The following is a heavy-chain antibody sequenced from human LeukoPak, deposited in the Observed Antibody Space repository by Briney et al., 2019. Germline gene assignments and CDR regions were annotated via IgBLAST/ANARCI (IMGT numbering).Heavy chain of an antibody. J-gene: IGHJ4*02. Sequence: GGSLRLSCAASGFTFSSYAMHWVRQAPGKGLEYVSAISSNGGSTYYANSVKGRFTISRDNSKNTLYLQMGSLRAEDMAVYYCARSSGWSFFDYWGQGTLVTVSS. V-gene: IGHV3-64*01. CDR3: ARSSGWSFFDY. CDR1: GFTFSSYA. CDR2: ISSNGGST. D-gene: IGHD6-19*01.